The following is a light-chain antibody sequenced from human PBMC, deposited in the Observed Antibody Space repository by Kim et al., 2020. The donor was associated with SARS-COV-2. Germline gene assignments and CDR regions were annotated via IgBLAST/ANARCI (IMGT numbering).Light chain of an antibody. J-gene: IGKJ2*01. CDR2: GAA. CDR1: QSVRSN. Sequence: EIVMTQSPATLSVSPGERATLSCRASQSVRSNLAGYQQKPSQAPSLLLYGAATRATGIPARFSGSGSGTEFTPTISSLQSEDFAVYYWQQHTNWPPEYTFGQGNKLE. V-gene: IGKV3-15*01. CDR3: QQHTNWPPEYT.